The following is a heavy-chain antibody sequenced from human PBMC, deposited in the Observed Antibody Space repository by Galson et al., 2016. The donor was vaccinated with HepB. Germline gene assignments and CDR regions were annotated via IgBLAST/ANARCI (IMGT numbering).Heavy chain of an antibody. V-gene: IGHV3-33*06. CDR1: GFTFSDYG. CDR3: AKDRGGRQLWGLHGMDV. CDR2: IWYDGSNK. Sequence: SLRLSCATSGFTFSDYGMDWVRQAPGKGLEWVAFIWYDGSNKYYTDSVKGRFTISRDDSKNTVFLHMNSLRAEDTAVYYCAKDRGGRQLWGLHGMDVWGQGTTVTVSS. J-gene: IGHJ6*02. D-gene: IGHD5-18*01.